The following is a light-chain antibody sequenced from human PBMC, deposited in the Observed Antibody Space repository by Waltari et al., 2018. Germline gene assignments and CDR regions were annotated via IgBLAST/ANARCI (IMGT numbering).Light chain of an antibody. J-gene: IGKJ4*01. CDR2: GAS. CDR3: QQYHSVPFT. Sequence: DIVMTQSPDALAVSLGERAAINCKYSQSVVFNSNNKNYIAWYQKKPGKPPKLLIYGASTRDAGVPDRFSGSGSETDFTLTISSLQPEDVAVYYCQQYHSVPFTFGGGTKVEIQ. V-gene: IGKV4-1*01. CDR1: QSVVFNSNNKNY.